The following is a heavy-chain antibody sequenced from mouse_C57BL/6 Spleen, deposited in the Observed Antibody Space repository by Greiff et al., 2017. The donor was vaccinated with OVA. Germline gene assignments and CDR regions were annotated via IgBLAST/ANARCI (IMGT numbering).Heavy chain of an antibody. V-gene: IGHV2-2*01. CDR3: ARIPLYDYDAMDY. Sequence: VKLMESGPGLVQPSQSLSITCTVSGFSLTSYGVHWVRQSPGKGLEWLGVIWSGGSTDYNAAFISRLSISKDNSKSQVFFKMNSLQADDTAIYYCARIPLYDYDAMDYWGQGTSVTVSS. J-gene: IGHJ4*01. CDR1: GFSLTSYG. D-gene: IGHD1-1*01. CDR2: IWSGGST.